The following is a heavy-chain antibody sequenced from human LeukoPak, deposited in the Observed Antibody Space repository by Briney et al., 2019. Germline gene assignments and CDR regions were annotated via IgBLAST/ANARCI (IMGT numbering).Heavy chain of an antibody. CDR2: ISGSGGST. CDR1: GFTFSSYA. D-gene: IGHD1-26*01. J-gene: IGHJ4*02. CDR3: AKDLIVGATRGEFDY. Sequence: GGSLRLSCAASGFTFSSYAMSWVRQAPGKGLEWVSAISGSGGSTYYADSVKGRLTISRDNSKNTLYLQMNSLRAEDTAVYYCAKDLIVGATRGEFDYWGQGTLVTVSS. V-gene: IGHV3-23*01.